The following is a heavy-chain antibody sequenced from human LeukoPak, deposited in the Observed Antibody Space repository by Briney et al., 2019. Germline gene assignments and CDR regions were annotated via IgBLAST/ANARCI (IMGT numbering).Heavy chain of an antibody. CDR1: GGSFSGYY. V-gene: IGHV4-34*01. CDR3: ARGPALPRGYCSGGSCYSPFGY. CDR2: INHSGST. J-gene: IGHJ4*02. Sequence: SETLSLTCAVYGGSFSGYYWSWIRQPPGKGLEWIGEINHSGSTNYNPSLKSRVTISVDTSKNQFSLKLSSVTAADTAVYYCARGPALPRGYCSGGSCYSPFGYWGQGTLVTVSS. D-gene: IGHD2-15*01.